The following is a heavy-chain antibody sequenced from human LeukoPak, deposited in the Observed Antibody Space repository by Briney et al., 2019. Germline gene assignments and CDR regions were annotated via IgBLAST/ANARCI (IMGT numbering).Heavy chain of an antibody. CDR1: GFTFSSYA. CDR2: ISYDGSNK. V-gene: IGHV3-30-3*01. J-gene: IGHJ6*03. CDR3: ARYYDFWSGYFAVFSPHMDV. D-gene: IGHD3-3*01. Sequence: GGSLRLSCAASGFTFSSYAMHWVRPAPGKGLEWVAVISYDGSNKYYADSVKGRFTISRDNSKNTLYLQMNSLRAEDTAVYYCARYYDFWSGYFAVFSPHMDVWGKGTTVTVSS.